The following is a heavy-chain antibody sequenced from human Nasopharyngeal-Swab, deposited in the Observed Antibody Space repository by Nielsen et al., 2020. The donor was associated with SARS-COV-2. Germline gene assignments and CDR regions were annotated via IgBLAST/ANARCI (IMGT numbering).Heavy chain of an antibody. J-gene: IGHJ6*02. CDR2: ISAYNGNT. CDR3: ARDSLYSDFWSGSDYYYNSMDV. D-gene: IGHD3-3*01. V-gene: IGHV1-18*01. CDR1: GYTFTSYG. Sequence: SVKVSCQASGYTFTSYGISWVRQAPGQGLEWMGWISAYNGNTNYAQKLQGRVTKTTDTSTSTAYMELRSLRSDDTAVYYCARDSLYSDFWSGSDYYYNSMDVWGQGTTVTVSS.